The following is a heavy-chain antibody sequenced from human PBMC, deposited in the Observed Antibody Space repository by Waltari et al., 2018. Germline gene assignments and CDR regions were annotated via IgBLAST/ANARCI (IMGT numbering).Heavy chain of an antibody. J-gene: IGHJ6*02. CDR2: IIPTLGIA. D-gene: IGHD1-1*01. Sequence: QVQLVQSGAEVKKPGSSVKVSCKASGGTFSSYAISWVRQAPGQGLEWMGGIIPTLGIANYAQKFQGRVTITADKSTSTAYVELSSLRSEDTAVYYCARRWNTYYYYGMDVWGQGTTVTVSS. CDR3: ARRWNTYYYYGMDV. V-gene: IGHV1-69*10. CDR1: GGTFSSYA.